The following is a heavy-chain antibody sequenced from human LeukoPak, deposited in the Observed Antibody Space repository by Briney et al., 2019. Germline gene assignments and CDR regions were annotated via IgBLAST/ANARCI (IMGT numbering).Heavy chain of an antibody. J-gene: IGHJ6*02. D-gene: IGHD3-16*01. CDR3: ASPLGGYYYGMDV. Sequence: PSGTLSLTCAVYGGSFSGYYWSWIRQPPGKGLEWIGEINHSGSTNYNPSLKSRVTISVDTSKNQFSLKLSSVTAADTAVYYCASPLGGYYYGMDVWGQGTTVTVSS. CDR2: INHSGST. CDR1: GGSFSGYY. V-gene: IGHV4-34*01.